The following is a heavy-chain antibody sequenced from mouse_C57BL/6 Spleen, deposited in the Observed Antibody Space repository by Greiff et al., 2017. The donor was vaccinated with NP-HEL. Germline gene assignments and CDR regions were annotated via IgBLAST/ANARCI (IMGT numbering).Heavy chain of an antibody. CDR3: ARDGDYEKKGLYYAMDY. J-gene: IGHJ4*01. Sequence: VQLQQSGAELMKPGASVKLSCKATGYTFTGYWIEWVKQRPGHGLEWIGEILPGSGSTNYNEKFKGKATFTADTSSNTAYMQLSSLTTEDSAIYYCARDGDYEKKGLYYAMDYWGQGTSVTVSS. D-gene: IGHD2-13*01. CDR2: ILPGSGST. V-gene: IGHV1-9*01. CDR1: GYTFTGYW.